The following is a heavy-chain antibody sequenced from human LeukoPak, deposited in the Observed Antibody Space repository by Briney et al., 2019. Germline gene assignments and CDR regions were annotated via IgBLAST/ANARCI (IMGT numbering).Heavy chain of an antibody. CDR1: GYSISSGYY. Sequence: SDTLSLTCTVSGYSISSGYYWGWIRQPPGKGLEWIGSMYHSGNTYYNPSLKSRITISVDTSKNQFSLKLTSVTAADTAVYYCARFSVSQAWFDPWGQGALVTVSS. CDR3: ARFSVSQAWFDP. D-gene: IGHD1-14*01. J-gene: IGHJ5*02. CDR2: MYHSGNT. V-gene: IGHV4-38-2*02.